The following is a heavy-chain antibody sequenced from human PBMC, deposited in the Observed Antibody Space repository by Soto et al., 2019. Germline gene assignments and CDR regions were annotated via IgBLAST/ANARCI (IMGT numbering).Heavy chain of an antibody. Sequence: ASVKVSCKASGYTFTSYGISWVRQAPGQGLEWMGWISAYNGNTNYAQKLQGRVTMTTDTSTSTAYMELRSLRSDDTAVYYCARSGSLYSSGLYPGYWGQGTLVTVSS. CDR3: ARSGSLYSSGLYPGY. J-gene: IGHJ4*02. CDR2: ISAYNGNT. D-gene: IGHD6-19*01. V-gene: IGHV1-18*01. CDR1: GYTFTSYG.